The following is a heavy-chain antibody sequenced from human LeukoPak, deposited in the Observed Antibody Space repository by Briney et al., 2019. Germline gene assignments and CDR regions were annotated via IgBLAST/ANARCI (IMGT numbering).Heavy chain of an antibody. CDR2: IYYSGST. CDR3: ARRVTMVRGVIGDAFDI. V-gene: IGHV4-39*07. Sequence: SETLSLTCTVSGGSISSSNCYWGWIRQPPGKGLEWIGSIYYSGSTYYNPSLKSRVTISVYTSKNQFSLKLNSVTAADTAVYYCARRVTMVRGVIGDAFDIWGQGTMVTVSS. J-gene: IGHJ3*02. D-gene: IGHD3-10*01. CDR1: GGSISSSNCY.